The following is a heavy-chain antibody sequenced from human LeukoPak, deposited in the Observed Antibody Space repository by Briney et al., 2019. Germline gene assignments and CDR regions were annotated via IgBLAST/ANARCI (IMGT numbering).Heavy chain of an antibody. Sequence: GASVKVSCKASGGTFSSYAISWVRQDPGQGLEWMGGIIPIFGTANYAQKFQGRVTITADESTSTAYMELSSLRSEDTAVYYCAREYCSGGSCPFDYWGQGTLVTVSS. V-gene: IGHV1-69*13. CDR2: IIPIFGTA. D-gene: IGHD2-15*01. J-gene: IGHJ4*02. CDR1: GGTFSSYA. CDR3: AREYCSGGSCPFDY.